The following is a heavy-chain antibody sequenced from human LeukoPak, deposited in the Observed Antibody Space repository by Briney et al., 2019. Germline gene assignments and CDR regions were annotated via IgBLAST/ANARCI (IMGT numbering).Heavy chain of an antibody. CDR1: GFTFNSYD. Sequence: GGSLRLSCAASGFTFNSYDMTWVRQAPGQGLEWVSSISTNGGNTYYANSVKGRFTISRDNSKNTLYLQMNSLRAEDTAVYYCARAVSSGYDPFDYWGQGTLVTVSS. CDR2: ISTNGGNT. V-gene: IGHV3-23*01. CDR3: ARAVSSGYDPFDY. D-gene: IGHD3-22*01. J-gene: IGHJ4*02.